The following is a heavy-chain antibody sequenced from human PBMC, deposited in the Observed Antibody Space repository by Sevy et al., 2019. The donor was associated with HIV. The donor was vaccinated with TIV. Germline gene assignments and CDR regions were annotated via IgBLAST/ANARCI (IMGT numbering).Heavy chain of an antibody. J-gene: IGHJ6*02. Sequence: GGSLRLSCVVSGITFTTSGMRWVRQAPGKGLEWVAVISYHGRDKFYAESVKGRSTISRDNSKNMLYLQMNSLRAEDTDVYYCANDYTGYNGMDDWGQGTMVTVSS. CDR2: ISYHGRDK. D-gene: IGHD1-1*01. CDR1: GITFTTSG. V-gene: IGHV3-30*18. CDR3: ANDYTGYNGMDD.